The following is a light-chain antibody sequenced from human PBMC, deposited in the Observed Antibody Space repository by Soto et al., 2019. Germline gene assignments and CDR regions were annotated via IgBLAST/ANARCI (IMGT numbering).Light chain of an antibody. J-gene: IGKJ3*01. Sequence: EIVMTQAPATLSVSPGERATLSCRASQSVSSNLDWYQQKPGQAPRLLIYGASTRATGIPARFSGSGSGTEFTLTISSLQSEDFAVYYCQQYNNWPPVTFGPGTKVDIK. CDR2: GAS. CDR3: QQYNNWPPVT. CDR1: QSVSSN. V-gene: IGKV3-15*01.